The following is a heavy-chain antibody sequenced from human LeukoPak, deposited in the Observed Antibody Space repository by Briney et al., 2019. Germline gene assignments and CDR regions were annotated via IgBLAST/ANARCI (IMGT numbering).Heavy chain of an antibody. CDR2: INHSGST. CDR1: GGSFSGYY. V-gene: IGHV4-34*01. D-gene: IGHD3-9*01. CDR3: ARGPKYYDILTGYYGRYFDY. Sequence: SETLSLTCAVYGGSFSGYYWSWLRQPPGKGLEWIGEINHSGSTNYNPSLKSRVTISVDTSKTQFSLKLSSVTAADTAVYYCARGPKYYDILTGYYGRYFDYWGQGTLVTVSS. J-gene: IGHJ4*02.